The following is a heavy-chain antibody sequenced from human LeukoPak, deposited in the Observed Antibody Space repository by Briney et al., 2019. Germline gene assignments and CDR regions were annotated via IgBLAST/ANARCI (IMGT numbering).Heavy chain of an antibody. D-gene: IGHD2-8*01. CDR2: IYYSGST. J-gene: IGHJ4*02. V-gene: IGHV4-39*01. CDR1: GGSISSSSYY. CDR3: ARLLNAVYASDY. Sequence: SETLSLTCTVSGGSISSSSYYWGWIRQPPGKGLEWIGSIYYSGSTYYNPSLKSRVTISVDTSKNQFSLKLSSVTAADTAVYCCARLLNAVYASDYWGQGTLVTVSS.